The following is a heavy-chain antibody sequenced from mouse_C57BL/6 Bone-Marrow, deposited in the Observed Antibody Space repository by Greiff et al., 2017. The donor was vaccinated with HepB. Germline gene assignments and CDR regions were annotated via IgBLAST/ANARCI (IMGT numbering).Heavy chain of an antibody. J-gene: IGHJ4*01. CDR3: ARREGYDNYAMDY. Sequence: VMLVESGPGLVAPSQSLSITCTVSGFSLTSYAISWVRQPPGKGLEWLGVIWTGGGTNYNSAPKSRLSISKDNSKSQVFLKMNSLQTDDTARYYCARREGYDNYAMDYWGQGTSVTVSS. D-gene: IGHD2-2*01. CDR1: GFSLTSYA. CDR2: IWTGGGT. V-gene: IGHV2-9-1*01.